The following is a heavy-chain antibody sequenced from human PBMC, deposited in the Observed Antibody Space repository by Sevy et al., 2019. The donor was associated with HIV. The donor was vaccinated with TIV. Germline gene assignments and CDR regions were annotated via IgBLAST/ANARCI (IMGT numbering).Heavy chain of an antibody. CDR2: IYYSGST. CDR1: GGSISSYY. CDR3: ARSHSSSWYVAIDP. D-gene: IGHD6-13*01. J-gene: IGHJ5*02. Sequence: SETLSLTCTVSGGSISSYYWGWIRQPPGKGLEWIGYIYYSGSTNYNPSLKSRVTISVDTSKNQFSLKLSSVTAADTAVYYCARSHSSSWYVAIDPWGQGTLVTVSS. V-gene: IGHV4-59*01.